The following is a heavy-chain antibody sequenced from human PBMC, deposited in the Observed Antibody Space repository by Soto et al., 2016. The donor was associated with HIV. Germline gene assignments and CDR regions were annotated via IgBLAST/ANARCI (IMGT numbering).Heavy chain of an antibody. Sequence: QVQLVESGGGLVKPGGSLRLPCAASGFTFSDYYMSWIRQAPGKGLEWVSYISSSSSYTNYADSVKGRFTISRDNAKNSLYLQMNSLRAEDTAVYYCARFRGRPGGTYYYGMDVWGQGTTVTVSS. CDR2: ISSSSSYT. V-gene: IGHV3-11*05. D-gene: IGHD3-10*01. J-gene: IGHJ6*02. CDR3: ARFRGRPGGTYYYGMDV. CDR1: GFTFSDYY.